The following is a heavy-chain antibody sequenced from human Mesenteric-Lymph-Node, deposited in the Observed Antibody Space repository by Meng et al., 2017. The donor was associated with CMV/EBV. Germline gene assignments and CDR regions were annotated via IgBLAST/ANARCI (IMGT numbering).Heavy chain of an antibody. Sequence: GESLKISCVVSGFSFSTYWMTWVRQAPGKGLEWVANIKQDGSEKYYVDSVRGRFTISRDNAKNSLYLQIDGLRAEDTAVYYCARQYQVVQYGMDVWGQGTTVTVSS. D-gene: IGHD2-2*01. J-gene: IGHJ6*02. V-gene: IGHV3-7*01. CDR3: ARQYQVVQYGMDV. CDR1: GFSFSTYW. CDR2: IKQDGSEK.